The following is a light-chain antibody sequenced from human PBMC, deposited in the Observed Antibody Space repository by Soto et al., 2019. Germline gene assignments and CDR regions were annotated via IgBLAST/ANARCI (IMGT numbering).Light chain of an antibody. CDR2: AAS. V-gene: IGKV1-12*01. CDR1: QGIRSW. J-gene: IGKJ2*01. Sequence: DIRMTQSPSSVSASVGDRVTITCRASQGIRSWLTWYQQKPVKAPKLLIYAASTLQSGVPSRFSGSGSGTDFTLTINSLQPEDFATYYCQQANAFPHTFGQGTKLEIK. CDR3: QQANAFPHT.